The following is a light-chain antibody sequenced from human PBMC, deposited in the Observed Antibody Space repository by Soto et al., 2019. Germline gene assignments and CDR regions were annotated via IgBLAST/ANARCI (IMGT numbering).Light chain of an antibody. CDR2: RIF. Sequence: EIGMTQSPGTRPVFPGETVPPSRRAGQSVSGYLDWFHQKPGQAPRLVLLRIFTRAIGVPARFSGSGSETEFTLTISSLQAEDVAVYYCQQYQTLPRTFGQGTKVDIK. V-gene: IGKV3-15*01. CDR3: QQYQTLPRT. J-gene: IGKJ1*01. CDR1: QSVSGY.